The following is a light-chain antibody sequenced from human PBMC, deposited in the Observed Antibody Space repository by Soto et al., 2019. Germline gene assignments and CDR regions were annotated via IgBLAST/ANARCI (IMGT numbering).Light chain of an antibody. CDR1: SGDVGGHDY. Sequence: QSVLTQPASVSGSPGQSITISCAGTSGDVGGHDYVSWYQQHPGRAPKLIMSEVTNRPSGVSDRFSGSKSGNTASLTISGLQAEDEADYYCSSYRSSSAPYVFGSGTRSPS. CDR3: SSYRSSSAPYV. J-gene: IGLJ1*01. V-gene: IGLV2-14*01. CDR2: EVT.